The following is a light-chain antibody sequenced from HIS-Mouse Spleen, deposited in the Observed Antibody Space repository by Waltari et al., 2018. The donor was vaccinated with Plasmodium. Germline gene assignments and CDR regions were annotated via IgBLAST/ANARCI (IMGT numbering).Light chain of an antibody. CDR1: PHVSSN. V-gene: IGKV3-15*01. Sequence: EIVMTQSPATLFVSHGERATLSCRASPHVSSNLTWYQQKPGQAPRLLIYGASTRSTGIPAMFSGSGSGPEFTLTISSLQSEDFAVYYCHQYNNWSFTFGPGTRVDIK. J-gene: IGKJ3*01. CDR2: GAS. CDR3: HQYNNWSFT.